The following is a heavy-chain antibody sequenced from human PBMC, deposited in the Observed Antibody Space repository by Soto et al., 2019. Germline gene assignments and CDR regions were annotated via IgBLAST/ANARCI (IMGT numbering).Heavy chain of an antibody. CDR1: GYSLTELS. J-gene: IGHJ3*02. CDR3: ARDYSTTLTNDAFDI. V-gene: IGHV1-24*01. CDR2: IDAGNRER. D-gene: IGHD4-17*01. Sequence: ASVKVSCKVSGYSLTELSMHWVRQAPGKGLEWMGGIDAGNRERVYAQKFQGRVTMTTDTSTSTAYMELRSLRSDDTAVYYCARDYSTTLTNDAFDIWGQGTMGTVSS.